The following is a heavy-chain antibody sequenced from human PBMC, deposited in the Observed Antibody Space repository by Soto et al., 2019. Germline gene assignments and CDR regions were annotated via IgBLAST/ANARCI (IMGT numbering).Heavy chain of an antibody. Sequence: GGSLRLSCAASGFTFSSYGMHWVRQAPGKGLEWVAVISYDGSNKYYADSVKGRFTISRDNSKNTLYLQMNSLRAEDTAVYCCAKELGRFLEWLNYGMDVWGQGTTVTVSS. CDR1: GFTFSSYG. D-gene: IGHD3-3*01. J-gene: IGHJ6*02. CDR2: ISYDGSNK. CDR3: AKELGRFLEWLNYGMDV. V-gene: IGHV3-30*18.